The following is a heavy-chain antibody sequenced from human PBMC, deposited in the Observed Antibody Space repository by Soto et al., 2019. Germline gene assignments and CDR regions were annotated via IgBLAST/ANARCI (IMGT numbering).Heavy chain of an antibody. Sequence: SETLSLTCTVSGGSISSGDYYWSWIRQPPGKGLEWIGYIYYSGSTYYNPSLKSRVTRSVDTSKNQFSLKLSSVPAADTAVYYCARVSYFNAFDYWGQGTLVTVSS. J-gene: IGHJ4*02. CDR2: IYYSGST. CDR1: GGSISSGDYY. CDR3: ARVSYFNAFDY. D-gene: IGHD3-9*01. V-gene: IGHV4-30-4*01.